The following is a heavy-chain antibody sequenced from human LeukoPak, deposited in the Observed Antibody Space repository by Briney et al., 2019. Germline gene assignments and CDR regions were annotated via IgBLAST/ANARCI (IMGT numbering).Heavy chain of an antibody. CDR2: IIPIFGTA. J-gene: IGHJ4*02. CDR1: GGTFSSYA. V-gene: IGHV1-69*13. D-gene: IGHD2-2*01. CDR3: ARLIVVVPAAIPRQYYFDY. Sequence: ASVKVSCKASGGTFSSYAISWVRQAPGQGLEWMGGIIPIFGTANYAQKFQGRVTITADESTSTAYMELSSLRSEDTAVYYCARLIVVVPAAIPRQYYFDYWGQGTLVTFSS.